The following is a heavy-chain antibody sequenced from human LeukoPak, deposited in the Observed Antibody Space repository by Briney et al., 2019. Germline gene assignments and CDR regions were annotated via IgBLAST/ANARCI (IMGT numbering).Heavy chain of an antibody. CDR2: TNSDGSST. V-gene: IGHV3-74*01. J-gene: IGHJ4*02. CDR3: ARGGYYSNSCFDY. Sequence: GGSLRLSCAASGFTFSNYWMHWVRQAPGKGLVWVSHTNSDGSSTNYADSVKGRFTISRDNAKNTLYLQINSLRAEDTAVYYCARGGYYSNSCFDYWGRGTLVTVSS. CDR1: GFTFSNYW. D-gene: IGHD4-11*01.